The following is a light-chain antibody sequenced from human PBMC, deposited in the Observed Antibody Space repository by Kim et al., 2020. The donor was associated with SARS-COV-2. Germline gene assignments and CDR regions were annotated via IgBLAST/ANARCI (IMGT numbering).Light chain of an antibody. Sequence: QRVTIPRTGCRSKIGAGYDVHWYQQLPGTAPKLLIYGNSNRPSGVPDRFSGSKSGTSASLAITGLQAEDEADYYCQSYDSSLSGYVFGTGTKVTVL. CDR1: RSKIGAGYD. CDR3: QSYDSSLSGYV. J-gene: IGLJ1*01. V-gene: IGLV1-40*01. CDR2: GNS.